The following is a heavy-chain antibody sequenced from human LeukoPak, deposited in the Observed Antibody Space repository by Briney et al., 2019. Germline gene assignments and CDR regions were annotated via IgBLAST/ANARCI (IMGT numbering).Heavy chain of an antibody. CDR1: GFTFSSYG. J-gene: IGHJ4*02. CDR2: IWYDGSNK. CDR3: ARDLPSGYSIDY. Sequence: GGSLRLSCAASGFTFSSYGMHWVRQAPGKGLEWVAVIWYDGSNKYYADSVKGRFTISRDNSKNTLYLQMNSLRAEDTAVYYCARDLPSGYSIDYWGQGTLVTVSS. V-gene: IGHV3-33*01. D-gene: IGHD2-15*01.